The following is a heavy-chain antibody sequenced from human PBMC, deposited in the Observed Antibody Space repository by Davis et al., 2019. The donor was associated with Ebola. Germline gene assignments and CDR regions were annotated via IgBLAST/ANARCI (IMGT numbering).Heavy chain of an antibody. J-gene: IGHJ4*02. CDR2: INPSGGST. V-gene: IGHV1-46*01. CDR3: ARSRKAAAGTWSLFDY. CDR1: GYTFTSYY. Sequence: ASVKVSCKASGYTFTSYYMHWVRQAPGQGLGWMGIINPSGGSTSYAQKFQGRVTMTRDTSTSTVYMELSSLRSEDTAVYYCARSRKAAAGTWSLFDYWGQGTLVTVSS. D-gene: IGHD6-13*01.